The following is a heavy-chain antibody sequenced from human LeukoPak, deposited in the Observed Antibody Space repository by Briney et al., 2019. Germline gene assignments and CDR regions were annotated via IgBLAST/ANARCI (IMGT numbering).Heavy chain of an antibody. J-gene: IGHJ3*02. V-gene: IGHV5-51*01. D-gene: IGHD4-23*01. CDR3: ATPGGGNPPIFDAFDI. Sequence: GESLKISCKGSGYSFTSYWIGWVRQMPGKGLEWMGIIYPGDSDTRYCPSFQGQVTISADKSISTAYLQWSSLKASDTAMYYCATPGGGNPPIFDAFDIWGQGTMVTVSS. CDR1: GYSFTSYW. CDR2: IYPGDSDT.